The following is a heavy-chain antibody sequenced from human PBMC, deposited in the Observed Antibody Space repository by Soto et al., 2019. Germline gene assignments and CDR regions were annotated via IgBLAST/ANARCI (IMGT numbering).Heavy chain of an antibody. CDR3: ARDPDKGGSGRYRYGMDA. V-gene: IGHV1-18*01. D-gene: IGHD3-10*01. CDR2: ISAYNGNT. Sequence: ASVKVSCKASGDTFTSYGISWVRQAPGQGLEWMGWISAYNGNTNYAQKLQGRVTMTTDTSTSTAYMELRSLRSDDTAVYYCARDPDKGGSGRYRYGMDAWGQGSTVIVSS. J-gene: IGHJ6*02. CDR1: GDTFTSYG.